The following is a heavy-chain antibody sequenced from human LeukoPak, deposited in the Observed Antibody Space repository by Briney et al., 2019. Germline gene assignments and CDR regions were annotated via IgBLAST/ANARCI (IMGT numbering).Heavy chain of an antibody. CDR1: GFTFSSYD. V-gene: IGHV3-13*01. CDR3: ARGGDLRAGWFDL. D-gene: IGHD4-17*01. J-gene: IGHJ2*01. Sequence: PGRSLRLSCAASGFTFSSYDMHWVRQPTGKGLEWVSGIGIAGDTYYLDSVKGRFTISRENAKNSLYLHMNSLRAGDTAVYYCARGGDLRAGWFDLWGRGNLVSVSS. CDR2: IGIAGDT.